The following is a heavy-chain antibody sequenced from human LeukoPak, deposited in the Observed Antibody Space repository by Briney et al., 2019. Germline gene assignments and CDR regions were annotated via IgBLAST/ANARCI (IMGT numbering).Heavy chain of an antibody. CDR3: AREGVGLRYFDWLPRTRHYYYGMDV. CDR1: GGSISSGDYY. CDR2: IYYSGST. Sequence: PSETLSLTCTVSGGSISSGDYYWSWIRQPPGKGLEWIGYIYYSGSTYYNPSLKSRVTISVDTSKNQFSLKLSSVTAADTAVYYCAREGVGLRYFDWLPRTRHYYYGMDVWGQGTTVTVSS. V-gene: IGHV4-30-4*01. D-gene: IGHD3-9*01. J-gene: IGHJ6*02.